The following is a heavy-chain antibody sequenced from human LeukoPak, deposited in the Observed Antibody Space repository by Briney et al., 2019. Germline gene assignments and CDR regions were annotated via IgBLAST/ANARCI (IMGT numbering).Heavy chain of an antibody. CDR3: ARDRSQQLVPGDAFDI. Sequence: GGSLRLSCAASGFTFSSYGMHWVRQAPGKGLEWVAVISYDGSNKYYADSVKGRFTISRDNSKNTLYLQMNSLRAEDTAVYYCARDRSQQLVPGDAFDIWGQGTMVTVSS. J-gene: IGHJ3*02. CDR2: ISYDGSNK. V-gene: IGHV3-30*03. CDR1: GFTFSSYG. D-gene: IGHD6-13*01.